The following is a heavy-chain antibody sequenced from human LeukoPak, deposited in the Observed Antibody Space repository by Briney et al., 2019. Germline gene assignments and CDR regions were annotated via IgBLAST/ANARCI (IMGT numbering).Heavy chain of an antibody. D-gene: IGHD1-26*01. CDR1: CGSVNSGNYY. V-gene: IGHV4-39*01. Sequence: SETLSLTCTVSCGSVNSGNYYWGWIRQPPGKGLEWIGSIYYSGSTYYNPSLKSRVTISVDTSKNKFSLKLNSVTAADTAVYYCARPADGGMGYDAFDIWGQGTMVTVSS. J-gene: IGHJ3*02. CDR3: ARPADGGMGYDAFDI. CDR2: IYYSGST.